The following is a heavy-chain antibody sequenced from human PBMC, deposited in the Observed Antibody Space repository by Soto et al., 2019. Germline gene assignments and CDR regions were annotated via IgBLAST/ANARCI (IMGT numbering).Heavy chain of an antibody. CDR1: GGTFSSYA. J-gene: IGHJ6*02. Sequence: SVKVSCKASGGTFSSYAISWVRQAPGQGLEWMGRIIPIFGTANYAQKFQGRVTIIADESTSSAYIELSSLRSEDSAVYYCARLLRKDYDSSGYTLLGYGMDVWGQGTTVTVSS. V-gene: IGHV1-69*13. CDR3: ARLLRKDYDSSGYTLLGYGMDV. D-gene: IGHD3-22*01. CDR2: IIPIFGTA.